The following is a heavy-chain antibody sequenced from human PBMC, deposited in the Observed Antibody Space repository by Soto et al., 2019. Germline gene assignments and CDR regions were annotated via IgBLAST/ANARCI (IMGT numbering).Heavy chain of an antibody. J-gene: IGHJ4*02. CDR2: IYYSGST. Sequence: PSETLSLTCTVSVGSISSGGYYWSWIRQHPGKGLEWIGYIYYSGSTYYNPSLKSRVTISVDTSKNQFSLKLSSVTAADTAVYYCARGLVVVAATPDSWGQGTLVTVSS. D-gene: IGHD2-15*01. V-gene: IGHV4-31*03. CDR3: ARGLVVVAATPDS. CDR1: VGSISSGGYY.